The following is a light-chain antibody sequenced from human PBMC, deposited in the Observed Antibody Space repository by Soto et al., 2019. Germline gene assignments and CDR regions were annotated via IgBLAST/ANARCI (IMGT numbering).Light chain of an antibody. J-gene: IGLJ1*01. CDR2: EVS. Sequence: QSALTQPPSASGSPGQSVTISCTGTSSEVGGYNYVSWYQQHPGKAPYLMIYEVSKRPSVVPDRFSGSKSGNTASLTVSGLQAEDEADYYCSSYAGSNNPYVFGTGTKVTVL. V-gene: IGLV2-8*01. CDR1: SSEVGGYNY. CDR3: SSYAGSNNPYV.